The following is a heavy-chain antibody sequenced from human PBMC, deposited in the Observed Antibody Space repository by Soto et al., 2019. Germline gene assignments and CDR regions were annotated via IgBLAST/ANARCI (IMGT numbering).Heavy chain of an antibody. J-gene: IGHJ2*01. CDR3: ARPKHPYFGHDSYYVLGYWYFEL. V-gene: IGHV5-51*01. CDR2: ILPDDADT. D-gene: IGHD2-21*02. Sequence: KGLEWMGNILPDDADTRYRPAVQGQVTLSDDRSTSTAYLQWSRLKASDTAMYYCARPKHPYFGHDSYYVLGYWYFELWGSGTLVTVS.